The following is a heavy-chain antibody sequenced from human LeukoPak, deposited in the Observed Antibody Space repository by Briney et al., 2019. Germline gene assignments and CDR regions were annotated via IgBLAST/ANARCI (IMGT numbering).Heavy chain of an antibody. CDR1: GFTFDDYA. J-gene: IGHJ4*02. Sequence: PGRSLRLSCAASGFTFDDYAIHWVRQAPGKGLEWVAVTSSDLNVKLYADSVKGRFTISRDNSRSTLYLQMNSLRPEDTAIYYCAREGYYGSGSPPSLYFDYWGQGTLVTVSS. CDR3: AREGYYGSGSPPSLYFDY. D-gene: IGHD3-10*01. V-gene: IGHV3-30*03. CDR2: TSSDLNVK.